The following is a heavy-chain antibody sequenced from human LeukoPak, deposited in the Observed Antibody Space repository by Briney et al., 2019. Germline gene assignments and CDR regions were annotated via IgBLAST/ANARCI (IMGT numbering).Heavy chain of an antibody. J-gene: IGHJ4*02. Sequence: GGSLRLSCAASGFTYSSNWMSWIRQAPGTGLEWVASIKQDGTETYYVDSVKGRFTISRDNAKNSLFLQMNSLRVDDTAVYYCARCRSNPQMWGQGTLVTVSS. D-gene: IGHD4-11*01. CDR2: IKQDGTET. V-gene: IGHV3-7*01. CDR1: GFTYSSNW. CDR3: ARCRSNPQM.